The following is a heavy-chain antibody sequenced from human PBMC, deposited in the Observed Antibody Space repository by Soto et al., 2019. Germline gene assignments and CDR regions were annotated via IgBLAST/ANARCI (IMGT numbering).Heavy chain of an antibody. CDR2: IKQDGGDQ. J-gene: IGHJ4*02. CDR3: ARDEAIDY. V-gene: IGHV3-7*03. Sequence: GGSLRLSCAASGFTFSNYWMSWVRQAPGKGLEWVANIKQDGGDQYYVDSVKGRFSISRDNAKNSLYLQMNSLRAEDTAVYYCARDEAIDYWRQGTLVTVSS. CDR1: GFTFSNYW.